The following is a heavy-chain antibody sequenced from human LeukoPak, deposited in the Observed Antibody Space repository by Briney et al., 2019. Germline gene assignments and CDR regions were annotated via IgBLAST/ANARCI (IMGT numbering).Heavy chain of an antibody. V-gene: IGHV3-74*01. CDR3: AREYSTGFDP. CDR2: INSDGSST. Sequence: GGSLRLSCAASGFTFSRYWMHWVRQGQGKGLVWVSRINSDGSSTSYADSVKGRFTISRDNAKNTLYLQMNSLRAEDTAVYYCAREYSTGFDPWGQGTLVTVSS. J-gene: IGHJ5*02. CDR1: GFTFSRYW. D-gene: IGHD2-15*01.